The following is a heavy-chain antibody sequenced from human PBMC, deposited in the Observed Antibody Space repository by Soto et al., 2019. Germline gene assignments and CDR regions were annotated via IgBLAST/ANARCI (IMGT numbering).Heavy chain of an antibody. D-gene: IGHD6-19*01. CDR1: GGSISSGKW. CDR2: IYHGGSA. V-gene: IGHV4-4*02. CDR3: ANNDGWNFDS. Sequence: QVHLQESGPGLVKPSGTLSLICDVSGGSISSGKWWSWVRQPPGKGLGWIGEIYHGGSASYNPSFRSRAVISVDKSKNQLYLNLNSVTAADTAVYFCANNDGWNFDSWGQGILVTVSS. J-gene: IGHJ4*02.